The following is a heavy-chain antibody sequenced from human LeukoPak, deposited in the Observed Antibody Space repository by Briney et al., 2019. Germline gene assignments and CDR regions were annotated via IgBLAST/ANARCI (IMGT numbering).Heavy chain of an antibody. Sequence: SETLSLTCTVSAGFVSNSNYYWGWIRQPPGKGLEWIGSIYYSGSTYYNPSLESRVTISVDTSKNQFSLKLSSVTAADTAVYYCARGKGRGSLRHHYYYYMDVWGKGTTVTVSS. CDR1: AGFVSNSNYY. D-gene: IGHD4-23*01. CDR3: ARGKGRGSLRHHYYYYMDV. J-gene: IGHJ6*03. V-gene: IGHV4-39*07. CDR2: IYYSGST.